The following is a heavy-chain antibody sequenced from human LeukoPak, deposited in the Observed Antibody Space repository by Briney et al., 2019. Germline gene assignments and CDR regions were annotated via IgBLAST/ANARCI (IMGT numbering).Heavy chain of an antibody. V-gene: IGHV3-23*01. D-gene: IGHD3-22*01. Sequence: GGSLRLSCAASGFTFSSYAMSWVRQAPGKGLEWVSAISGSGGSTYYADSVKGRFTISRDNSKNTLYLQMNSLRAEDTAVYYCAKYSVYYYDSSGYRPNDYWGQGTLVTVSS. CDR1: GFTFSSYA. J-gene: IGHJ4*02. CDR3: AKYSVYYYDSSGYRPNDY. CDR2: ISGSGGST.